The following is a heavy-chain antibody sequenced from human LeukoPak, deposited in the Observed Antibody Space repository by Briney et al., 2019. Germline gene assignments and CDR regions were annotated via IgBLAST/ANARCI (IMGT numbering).Heavy chain of an antibody. V-gene: IGHV3-21*01. D-gene: IGHD2-21*02. CDR1: GFTFSSYS. CDR3: ARESYRVVTASAEYFQH. J-gene: IGHJ1*01. CDR2: ITRSSIYM. Sequence: PGGSLRLSCAASGFTFSSYSMNWVRQAPGKGLEWVSSITRSSIYMYYADSVKGRFTISRDNAKNSLYLQMSSLRAEDTAVYYCARESYRVVTASAEYFQHWGQGTLVTVSS.